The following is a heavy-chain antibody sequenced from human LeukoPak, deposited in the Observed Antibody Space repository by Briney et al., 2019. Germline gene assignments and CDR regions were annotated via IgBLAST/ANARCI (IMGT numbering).Heavy chain of an antibody. Sequence: PSETLSLTCTVSGGSISSGGYYWSWIRQHPGKGLEWIGYTYYSGSTYYNPSLKSRVTIPVDTSKNQFSLKLSSVTAADTAVYYCARAGRWQWLPFDYWGQGTLVTVSS. CDR3: ARAGRWQWLPFDY. V-gene: IGHV4-31*03. D-gene: IGHD6-19*01. J-gene: IGHJ4*02. CDR1: GGSISSGGYY. CDR2: TYYSGST.